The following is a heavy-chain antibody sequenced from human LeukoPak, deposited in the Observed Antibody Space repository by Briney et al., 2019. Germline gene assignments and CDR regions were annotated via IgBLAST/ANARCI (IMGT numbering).Heavy chain of an antibody. CDR2: FDPEDGET. CDR3: ATDGRMYYYDSSGSRRGAFDI. CDR1: GYTLTELS. D-gene: IGHD3-22*01. V-gene: IGHV1-24*01. J-gene: IGHJ3*02. Sequence: GASVKVSCKVSGYTLTELSMHWVRQAPGKGPEWMGGFDPEDGETIYAQKFQGRVTMTEDTSTDTAYMELSSLRSEDTAVYYCATDGRMYYYDSSGSRRGAFDIWGQGTMVTVSS.